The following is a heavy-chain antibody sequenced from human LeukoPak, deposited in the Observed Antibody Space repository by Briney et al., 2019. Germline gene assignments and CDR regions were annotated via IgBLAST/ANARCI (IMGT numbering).Heavy chain of an antibody. CDR3: ARMGYGSGSYYSDY. Sequence: PGGSLRLSCAASGFTFSSYSMNWVRQAPGKGLEWVSSISSSSSYIYYADSVKGRFTISRDNAKNSLYLQMNSLRAEDTAVYYCARMGYGSGSYYSDYWGQGTLVTVSS. CDR1: GFTFSSYS. V-gene: IGHV3-21*01. J-gene: IGHJ4*02. CDR2: ISSSSSYI. D-gene: IGHD3-10*01.